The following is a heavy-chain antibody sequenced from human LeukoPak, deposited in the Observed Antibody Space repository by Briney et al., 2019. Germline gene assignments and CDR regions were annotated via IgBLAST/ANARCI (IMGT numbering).Heavy chain of an antibody. CDR1: GFTFSSYS. D-gene: IGHD2-15*01. J-gene: IGHJ5*02. CDR3: ASLGGYCSGGSCPPRDP. V-gene: IGHV3-21*01. CDR2: ISSSSSYI. Sequence: GGSLRLSCAASGFTFSSYSMNWVRQAPGKGLEWVSSISSSSSYIYYADSVKGRFTISRDNAKNSLYLQMNSLRAEDTAVYYCASLGGYCSGGSCPPRDPWGQGTLVTVSS.